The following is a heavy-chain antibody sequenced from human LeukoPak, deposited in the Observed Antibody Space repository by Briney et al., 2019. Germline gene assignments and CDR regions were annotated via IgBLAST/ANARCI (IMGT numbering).Heavy chain of an antibody. Sequence: GASVKVSCKASGYTFTGYYMHWVRQAPGHGLEWMGWINPNSGGTNYAQKFQGWVTMTRDTSISTAYMELSRLRSDDTAVYYCARDTDSSGWLFDYWGQGTLVTVSS. J-gene: IGHJ4*02. CDR2: INPNSGGT. CDR3: ARDTDSSGWLFDY. V-gene: IGHV1-2*04. CDR1: GYTFTGYY. D-gene: IGHD6-19*01.